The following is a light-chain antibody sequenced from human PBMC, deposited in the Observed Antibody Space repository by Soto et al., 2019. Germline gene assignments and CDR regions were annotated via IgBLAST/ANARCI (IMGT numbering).Light chain of an antibody. CDR3: QQYNTEPWT. CDR1: QSISSW. J-gene: IGKJ1*01. Sequence: DIQMTQSPSTLSASVGDRVTITCRASQSISSWLAWYQHKPGKAPNLLIYKASSLESGVPSRFSGSGSGTEFTLTISSLQPDDVATYYCQQYNTEPWTFGQGTKVEIK. V-gene: IGKV1-5*03. CDR2: KAS.